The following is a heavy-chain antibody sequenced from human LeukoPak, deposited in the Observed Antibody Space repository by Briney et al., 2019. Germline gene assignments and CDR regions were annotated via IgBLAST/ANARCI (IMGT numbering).Heavy chain of an antibody. D-gene: IGHD3-3*01. J-gene: IGHJ1*01. Sequence: GGSLRLSCAASGFTFSSYGMHWVRQAPGKGLEWVAFIRYDGSNKYYADSVKGRFTISRDNSKNTLYLQMNSLRAEDTAVYYCAKDAVLRFLEWLFFPAEYFQHWGQGTLVTVSS. CDR2: IRYDGSNK. CDR1: GFTFSSYG. V-gene: IGHV3-30*02. CDR3: AKDAVLRFLEWLFFPAEYFQH.